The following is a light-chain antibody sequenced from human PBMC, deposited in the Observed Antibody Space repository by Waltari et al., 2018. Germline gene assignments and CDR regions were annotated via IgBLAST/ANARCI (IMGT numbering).Light chain of an antibody. J-gene: IGKJ2*01. CDR2: DAS. CDR3: LQHDNLPYT. Sequence: DIQMTQSPSSLSASVGDRVTITCQASQDISNYLNWYQQKPGKAPKLLIYDASNLETGVPSRFSGSGSGTDFTFTISSLQPEDIATYYCLQHDNLPYTFGQGTKLEIK. CDR1: QDISNY. V-gene: IGKV1-33*01.